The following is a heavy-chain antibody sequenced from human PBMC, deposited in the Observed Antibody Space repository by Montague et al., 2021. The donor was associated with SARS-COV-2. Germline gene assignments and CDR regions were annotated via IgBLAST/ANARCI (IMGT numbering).Heavy chain of an antibody. V-gene: IGHV4-34*01. CDR2: IYHTGST. D-gene: IGHD3-22*01. Sequence: SETLSLTCAVYGESFSGHYWPWIRQPPGKGLEWIGEIYHTGSTNYNPSLKSRVTISVDTSKNQFSLKLRSVTAADTAVYYCARGRIELSMIVVVMTGASYFMGSWGKGTPVTVPS. CDR3: ARGRIELSMIVVVMTGASYFMGS. J-gene: IGHJ6*03. CDR1: GESFSGHY.